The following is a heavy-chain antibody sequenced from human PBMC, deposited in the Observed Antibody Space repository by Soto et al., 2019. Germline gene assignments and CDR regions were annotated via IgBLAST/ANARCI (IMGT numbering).Heavy chain of an antibody. CDR3: AGFSSGEYGGNSGFVY. CDR1: GGSISIGAHY. D-gene: IGHD2-21*02. J-gene: IGHJ4*02. Sequence: TLSLTCTVSGGSISIGAHYWSWIRHRPGKGLEWIGYIYYSGNTYYNPSLKSRIIMSVDTSKSQFSLRVSSVTAADTAIYYCAGFSSGEYGGNSGFVYWGQGTLVTVSS. V-gene: IGHV4-31*03. CDR2: IYYSGNT.